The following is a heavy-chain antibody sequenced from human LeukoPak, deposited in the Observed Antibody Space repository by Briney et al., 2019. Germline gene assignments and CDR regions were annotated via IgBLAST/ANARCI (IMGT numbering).Heavy chain of an antibody. CDR3: ATESWIQGEDY. J-gene: IGHJ4*02. V-gene: IGHV4-59*08. CDR2: IYYSGST. Sequence: SETLSLTCTVSGGSISSYYWSWIRQPPGKGLEWIGYIYYSGSTNYNPSLKSRVTISVDTSKNQFSLKLTSVTAADTAVYYCATESWIQGEDYWGQGTLVTVSS. D-gene: IGHD5-18*01. CDR1: GGSISSYY.